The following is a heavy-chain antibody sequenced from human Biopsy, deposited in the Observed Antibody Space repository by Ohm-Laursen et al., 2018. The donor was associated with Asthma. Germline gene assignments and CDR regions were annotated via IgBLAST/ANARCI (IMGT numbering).Heavy chain of an antibody. J-gene: IGHJ4*02. CDR3: ASDFPKDYVRYNFQF. V-gene: IGHV1-24*01. Sequence: ASVKVSCKTSGDTFRTSAFSWVRQAPGQGLEWMGGHDHEEGGTVNARRFQGRVTMTEDTPTDTAYMELSSLSSDDTAVYYCASDFPKDYVRYNFQFWGQGTLVTVSS. CDR1: GDTFRTSA. CDR2: HDHEEGGT. D-gene: IGHD4-17*01.